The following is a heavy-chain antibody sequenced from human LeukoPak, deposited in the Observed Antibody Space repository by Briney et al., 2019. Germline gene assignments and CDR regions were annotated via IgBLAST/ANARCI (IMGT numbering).Heavy chain of an antibody. CDR1: EFTFSAYW. D-gene: IGHD3-9*01. J-gene: IGHJ3*02. CDR3: ATLGLRYFDWPHDAFDI. V-gene: IGHV3-7*01. Sequence: GGSLRLSCAASEFTFSAYWMSWVRQAPGKGLEWVANIKQDGSDKYCVDSVKGRFTISRDNAKNSLYLQMNSLRAEDTAVYYCATLGLRYFDWPHDAFDIWGQGTMVTVSS. CDR2: IKQDGSDK.